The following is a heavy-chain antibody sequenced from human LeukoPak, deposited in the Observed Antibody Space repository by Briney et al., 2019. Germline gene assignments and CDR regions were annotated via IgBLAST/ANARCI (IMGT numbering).Heavy chain of an antibody. V-gene: IGHV3-48*03. CDR2: ISSSGSTI. CDR1: GFTFSSYE. D-gene: IGHD3-10*01. Sequence: GGSLRLSCAASGFTFSSYEMNWVRQAPGKGLEWVSYISSSGSTIYYADSVKGRFTISRDNAKNSLYLQMNSLRAEDTAVYYCAREGGVGEYSVSYYYYYMDVWGKGTTVTISS. J-gene: IGHJ6*03. CDR3: AREGGVGEYSVSYYYYYMDV.